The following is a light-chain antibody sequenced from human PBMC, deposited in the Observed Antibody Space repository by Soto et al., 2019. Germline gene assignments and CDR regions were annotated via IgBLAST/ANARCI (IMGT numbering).Light chain of an antibody. CDR3: LRYNLPRRT. J-gene: IGKJ1*01. CDR1: QGINNF. V-gene: IGKV1-27*01. CDR2: SAS. Sequence: IKMNNSPSSLSASVDDRVTITCRASQGINNFLAWYQQRPGTVPKLLIYSASTLQSGVPARFSGRGSGTDFTLTINSLQPEDVATYYCLRYNLPRRTFGPGTKVDNK.